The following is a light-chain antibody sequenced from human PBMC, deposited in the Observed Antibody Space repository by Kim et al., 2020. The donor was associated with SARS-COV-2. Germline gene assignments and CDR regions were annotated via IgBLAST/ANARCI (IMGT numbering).Light chain of an antibody. Sequence: QSITISCTGTSRDVGGYDFVSWYQQHPGNAPKLMIYDVSTWPSGVSNRFSGSKSGNTASLTISALQAEDEADYYCSSHRSGNTYVFGTGTKVTVL. V-gene: IGLV2-14*04. J-gene: IGLJ1*01. CDR3: SSHRSGNTYV. CDR1: SRDVGGYDF. CDR2: DVS.